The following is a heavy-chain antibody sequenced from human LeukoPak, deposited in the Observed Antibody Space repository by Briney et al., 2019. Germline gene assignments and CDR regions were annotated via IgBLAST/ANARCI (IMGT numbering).Heavy chain of an antibody. D-gene: IGHD6-25*01. Sequence: SETLSLACTVSGGSISTSNYYWSWIRQPPGKGLEWIGYIYYSGSTNYNPSLKSRVTISVDTPKNQFSLKLSSVTAADTAVYYCARVGSRDNWFDPWGQGTLVTVSS. J-gene: IGHJ5*02. V-gene: IGHV4-61*01. CDR2: IYYSGST. CDR3: ARVGSRDNWFDP. CDR1: GGSISTSNYY.